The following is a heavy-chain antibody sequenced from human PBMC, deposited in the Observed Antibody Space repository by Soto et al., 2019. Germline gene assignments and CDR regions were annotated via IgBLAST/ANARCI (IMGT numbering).Heavy chain of an antibody. CDR3: AREVDTAIHHWFDP. D-gene: IGHD5-18*01. Sequence: GASVKVSWKGSGGTFSSYAISWVLQAPGQGLEWMGGIIPIFGTANYAQKFQGRVTITADKSTSTAYMELSSLRSEDTAVYYCAREVDTAIHHWFDPWGQGTLVTVSS. CDR1: GGTFSSYA. V-gene: IGHV1-69*06. J-gene: IGHJ5*02. CDR2: IIPIFGTA.